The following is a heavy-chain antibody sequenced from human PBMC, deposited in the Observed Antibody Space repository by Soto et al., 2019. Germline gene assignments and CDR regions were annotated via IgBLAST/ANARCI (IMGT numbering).Heavy chain of an antibody. D-gene: IGHD5-18*01. J-gene: IGHJ4*02. V-gene: IGHV3-21*01. CDR1: GFTFSSYS. CDR3: ARSNSPNLDY. Sequence: GWSLRLSCAASGFTFSSYSMNWVRQAPGKGLEWVSSISSSSSYIYYADSVKGRFTISRDNAKNSLYLQMNSLRAEDTAVYYCARSNSPNLDYWGQGTLVTVSS. CDR2: ISSSSSYI.